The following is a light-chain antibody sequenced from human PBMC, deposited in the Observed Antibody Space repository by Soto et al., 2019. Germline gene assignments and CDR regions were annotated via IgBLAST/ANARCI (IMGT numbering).Light chain of an antibody. V-gene: IGKV3-20*01. J-gene: IGKJ1*01. CDR1: QSVNSNY. CDR2: GAS. CDR3: PQYDSSPPT. Sequence: EIVLTQSPGTLSLSPGERATLSCRASQSVNSNYLAWYQRKPGQAPRLLIYGASNRATDIPYRFSASGSGKDFTLTITRLEPEDFAVYYCPQYDSSPPTFGQGTKVEIK.